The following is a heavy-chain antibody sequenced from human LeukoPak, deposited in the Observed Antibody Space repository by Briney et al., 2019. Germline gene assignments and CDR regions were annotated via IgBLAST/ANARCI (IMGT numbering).Heavy chain of an antibody. J-gene: IGHJ6*03. CDR1: GFTFSSYA. D-gene: IGHD5-12*01. CDR2: IGGSGGRT. Sequence: HPGGSLRLSCAASGFTFSSYAMSWVRQAPGKGLELVPAIGGSGGRTYYADSGKGRFTISRDNSKNPLYLQMNSLRAEDTAVYYCTTERAYGGYDPPHYYSYYMDVWGKGTTVTVSS. CDR3: TTERAYGGYDPPHYYSYYMDV. V-gene: IGHV3-23*01.